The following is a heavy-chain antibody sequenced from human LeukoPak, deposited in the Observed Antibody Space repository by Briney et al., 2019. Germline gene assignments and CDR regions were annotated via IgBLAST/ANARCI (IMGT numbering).Heavy chain of an antibody. CDR1: GFIVSSNY. V-gene: IGHV3-53*01. CDR2: IYGGGSST. CDR3: ARDLNV. Sequence: PGGSLRLSCAASGFIVSSNYMSWVRQAPGKGLEWVSVIYGGGSSTSYADSVRGRFTISRDTSKHILYLQMNSLRAEDTAVYYCARDLNVWGQGTTVTVSS. J-gene: IGHJ6*02.